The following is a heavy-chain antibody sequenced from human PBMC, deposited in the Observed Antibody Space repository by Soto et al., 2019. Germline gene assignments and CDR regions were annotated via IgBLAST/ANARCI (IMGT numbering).Heavy chain of an antibody. Sequence: LSLTCTVSSGSISSTIYSWDWIRQPPGKGLEWIGYIYYSGSTNYNPSLKSRVTISVDTSKNQFSLKLSSVTAADTAVYYCARSDGRYWGQGTLVTVSS. CDR1: SGSISSTIYS. CDR3: ARSDGRY. V-gene: IGHV4-61*05. CDR2: IYYSGST. J-gene: IGHJ4*02.